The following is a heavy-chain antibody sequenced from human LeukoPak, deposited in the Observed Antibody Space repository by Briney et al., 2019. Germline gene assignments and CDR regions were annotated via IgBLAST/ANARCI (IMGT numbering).Heavy chain of an antibody. Sequence: GASVKVSCKASGYTFTGYYMHWVRQAPGQGLEWMGSINPSGGSTSSAQKFQGRVTMTSDTSTSTVYMELSSLRSEDTAVYYCAREGPTAIKYYFDYWGQGTLVTVSS. J-gene: IGHJ4*02. D-gene: IGHD2-2*01. V-gene: IGHV1-46*01. CDR1: GYTFTGYY. CDR2: INPSGGST. CDR3: AREGPTAIKYYFDY.